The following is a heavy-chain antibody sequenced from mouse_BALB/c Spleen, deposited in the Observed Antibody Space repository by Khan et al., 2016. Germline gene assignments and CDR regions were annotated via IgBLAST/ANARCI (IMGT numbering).Heavy chain of an antibody. Sequence: EVELVESGAELVKPGASVKLSCTASGFNITDTYMHWVKQRPEQGLEWIGRIDPANGNTKYDPKFKGKATITADTSSNTAYLQLSSLTSEDSAVXYCASYPFDCGNYSALDDWGEGTSVTVSS. CDR3: ASYPFDCGNYSALDD. J-gene: IGHJ4*01. CDR1: GFNITDTY. V-gene: IGHV14-3*02. CDR2: IDPANGNT. D-gene: IGHD1-1*01.